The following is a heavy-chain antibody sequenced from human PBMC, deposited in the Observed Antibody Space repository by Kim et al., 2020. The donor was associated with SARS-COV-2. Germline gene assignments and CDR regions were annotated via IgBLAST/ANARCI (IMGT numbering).Heavy chain of an antibody. CDR3: ANTRTWGGSSWHYYLNY. D-gene: IGHD6-13*01. CDR1: GGSFSGYY. J-gene: IGHJ4*01. Sequence: SETLSLTCAVYGGSFSGYYWSWLRQPPGKGLEWIGEINNSGTTNYNPSLKSRVTISIDTSNNQFSLKLSSVTAADTAVYYCANTRTWGGSSWHYYLNYWG. V-gene: IGHV4-34*01. CDR2: INNSGTT.